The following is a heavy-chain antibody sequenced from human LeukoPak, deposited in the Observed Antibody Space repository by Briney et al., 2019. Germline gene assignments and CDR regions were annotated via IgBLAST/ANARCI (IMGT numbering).Heavy chain of an antibody. CDR1: GFTLSSYW. J-gene: IGHJ4*02. V-gene: IGHV3-7*03. Sequence: GGSLTLSRAPSGFTLSSYWMGWGRQAPGKGLGGVANIKQDGGEKNYVDSVKGRFTISRDNAKNSLYLQMNSLRAEDTAVYYCARITMVRGVIMDYWGQGTLVTVSS. CDR2: IKQDGGEK. CDR3: ARITMVRGVIMDY. D-gene: IGHD3-10*01.